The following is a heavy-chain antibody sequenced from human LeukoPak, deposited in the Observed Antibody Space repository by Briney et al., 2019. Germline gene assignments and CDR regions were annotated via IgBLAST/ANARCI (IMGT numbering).Heavy chain of an antibody. V-gene: IGHV4-61*02. D-gene: IGHD2-8*02. J-gene: IGHJ3*02. CDR3: ASPDLVGGDAFDI. Sequence: SQTLSPTCTASGGSISSGSYYWSWIRQPAGKGLEWIGRIYTSGSTNYNPSLKSRVTISVDTSKNQFSLKLSSVTAVDTAVYYCASPDLVGGDAFDIWGQGTMVTVSS. CDR2: IYTSGST. CDR1: GGSISSGSYY.